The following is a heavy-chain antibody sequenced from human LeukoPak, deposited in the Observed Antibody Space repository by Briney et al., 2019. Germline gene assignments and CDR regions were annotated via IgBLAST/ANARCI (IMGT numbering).Heavy chain of an antibody. CDR2: INHSGST. D-gene: IGHD3-10*01. J-gene: IGHJ5*02. Sequence: SETLSLTRTVSGGSISSYYWSWIRQPPGKGLEWIGEINHSGSTNYNPSLKSRVTISVDTSKNQFSLKLSSVTAADTAVYYCARAYGSESYAVWFDPWGQGTLVTVSS. V-gene: IGHV4-34*01. CDR1: GGSISSYY. CDR3: ARAYGSESYAVWFDP.